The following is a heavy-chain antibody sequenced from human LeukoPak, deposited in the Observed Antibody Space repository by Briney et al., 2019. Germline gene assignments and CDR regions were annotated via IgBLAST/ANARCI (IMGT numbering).Heavy chain of an antibody. V-gene: IGHV3-11*01. J-gene: IGHJ6*02. Sequence: GGSLRLSCAASGFTFSDYYMNWIRQAPGKGLEWVSSISSTDSRIYCADSVQGRFTISRDNAKNSLYLQMNSLRDEDTAVYYCARDYGDYVLYYYGMDVWGQGTTVTVSS. CDR1: GFTFSDYY. CDR2: ISSTDSRI. D-gene: IGHD4-17*01. CDR3: ARDYGDYVLYYYGMDV.